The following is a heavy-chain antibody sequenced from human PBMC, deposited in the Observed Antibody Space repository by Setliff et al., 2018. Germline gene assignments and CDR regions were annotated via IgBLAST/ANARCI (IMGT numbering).Heavy chain of an antibody. J-gene: IGHJ3*02. CDR2: IYYSGST. V-gene: IGHV4-39*07. Sequence: PSETLSLTCTVSGGSISSSSYYWGWIRQPPGKGLEWIGSIYYSGSTYYNPSLKSRVTISVDTSKNQFSLKLSSVTAADTAVYYCAREVTGSSSRFEGAFDIWGQGTMVTVSS. CDR3: AREVTGSSSRFEGAFDI. CDR1: GGSISSSSYY. D-gene: IGHD6-13*01.